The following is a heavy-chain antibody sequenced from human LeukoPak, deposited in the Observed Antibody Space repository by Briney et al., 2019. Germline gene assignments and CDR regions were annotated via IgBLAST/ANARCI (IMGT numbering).Heavy chain of an antibody. CDR3: AREVRHFDL. Sequence: SEALSLTCTVSGGSISSYYWSWIRQPPGKGLEWIGYIYYSGSTNHNPSLKSRVTISVDTSKNQFSLKLSSVTAADTAVYYCAREVRHFDLWGRGTLVTVSS. CDR1: GGSISSYY. CDR2: IYYSGST. D-gene: IGHD2-2*01. J-gene: IGHJ2*01. V-gene: IGHV4-59*01.